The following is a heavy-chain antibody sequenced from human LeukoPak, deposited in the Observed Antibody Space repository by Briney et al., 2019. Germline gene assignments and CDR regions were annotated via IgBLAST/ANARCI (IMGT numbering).Heavy chain of an antibody. CDR3: ARHAGAYRSRWFYHDALDI. CDR1: GYSISSGYY. V-gene: IGHV4-38-2*01. CDR2: IYHSGST. J-gene: IGHJ3*02. D-gene: IGHD6-13*01. Sequence: PSETLSLTCDVSGYSISSGYYWGWLRQSPGKGLEWIGSIYHSGSTYFNPSLKRRVPLSVDTSKNQFSLKLSSVTAADTAVYFYARHAGAYRSRWFYHDALDIWRQGTMVTVSS.